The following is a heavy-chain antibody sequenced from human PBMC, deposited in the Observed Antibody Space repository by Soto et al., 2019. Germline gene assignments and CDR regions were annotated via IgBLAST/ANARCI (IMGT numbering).Heavy chain of an antibody. CDR3: ARKDNDYGDYGAAGGIDY. D-gene: IGHD4-17*01. V-gene: IGHV4-34*01. CDR2: INHSGST. CDR1: GGSFSGYY. Sequence: SETLSLTCAVYGGSFSGYYWSWIRQPPGKGLEWIGEINHSGSTNYNPSLKSRVTISVDTSKNQFSLKLSSVTAADTAVYYCARKDNDYGDYGAAGGIDYWGQGTLVTVSS. J-gene: IGHJ4*02.